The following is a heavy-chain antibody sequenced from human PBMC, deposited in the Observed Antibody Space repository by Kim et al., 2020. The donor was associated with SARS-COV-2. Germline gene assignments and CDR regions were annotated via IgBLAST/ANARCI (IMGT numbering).Heavy chain of an antibody. V-gene: IGHV4-31*03. J-gene: IGHJ6*02. CDR3: ARERSGVVEDGMDV. D-gene: IGHD3-3*01. CDR2: IYYSGST. CDR1: GGSISSGGYY. Sequence: SETLSLTCTVSGGSISSGGYYWSWIRQHPGKGLEWIGYIYYSGSTYYNPSLKSRVTISVDTSKNQFSLKLSSVTAADTAVYYCARERSGVVEDGMDVWGQGTTVTVSS.